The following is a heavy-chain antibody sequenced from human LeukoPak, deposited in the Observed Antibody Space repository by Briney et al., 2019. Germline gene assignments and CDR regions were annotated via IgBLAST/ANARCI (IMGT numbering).Heavy chain of an antibody. CDR3: ARLRYSSSSGVYYFDY. CDR1: GGSFSGYY. D-gene: IGHD6-6*01. V-gene: IGHV4-34*01. CDR2: INHSGST. J-gene: IGHJ4*02. Sequence: PSETLSLTCAVYGGSFSGYYWSWIRQPPGKGLEWIGEINHSGSTNYNPSLKSRVTISVDTSKNQFSLKLSSVTAADTAVYYCARLRYSSSSGVYYFDYWGQGTLVTVSS.